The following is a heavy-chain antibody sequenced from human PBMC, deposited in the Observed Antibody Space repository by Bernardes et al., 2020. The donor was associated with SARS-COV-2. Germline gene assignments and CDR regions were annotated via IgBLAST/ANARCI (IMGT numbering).Heavy chain of an antibody. CDR3: AKMTPDHSSTWFGFFYFDY. V-gene: IGHV3-23*01. CDR1: GFIFSNYA. J-gene: IGHJ4*02. CDR2: AAGSGVNT. Sequence: GGSLRLSCSASGFIFSNYALGWVRQAPGKGLEWVSMAAGSGVNTYYADSVKGRFTSSRDKSINTLYLQMNSLRAEDTAVYYCAKMTPDHSSTWFGFFYFDYWGQGSLVTVSS. D-gene: IGHD6-13*01.